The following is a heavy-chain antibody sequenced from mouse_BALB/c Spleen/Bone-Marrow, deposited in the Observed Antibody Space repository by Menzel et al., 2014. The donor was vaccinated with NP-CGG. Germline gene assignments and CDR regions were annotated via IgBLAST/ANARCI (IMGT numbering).Heavy chain of an antibody. CDR2: INPNNGGT. J-gene: IGHJ3*01. CDR3: ARSYGYERSWFAY. Sequence: EVQLQQSGPEVVKPGASVKISCKTSGYTFXEYTMHWVKQSHGKSLEWIGGINPNNGGTTYNQKFKGKATLTVDKSSSTAYMELRSLTSEDSAVYYRARSYGYERSWFAYWGQGTLVTVSA. D-gene: IGHD2-2*01. CDR1: GYTFXEYT. V-gene: IGHV1-18*01.